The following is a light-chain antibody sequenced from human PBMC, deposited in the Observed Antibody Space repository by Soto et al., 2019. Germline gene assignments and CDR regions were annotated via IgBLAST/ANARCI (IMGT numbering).Light chain of an antibody. CDR3: QQYNSYPYT. Sequence: DIQMTQSPSSLSASEGDRVTITCRASQSVNTYLNWYQHKPGKAPKLLIYAASSLQSGVPSRFSGSGSGTEFTLTISSLQPDDFATYYCQQYNSYPYTFGQGTKLEIK. V-gene: IGKV1-39*01. CDR2: AAS. J-gene: IGKJ2*01. CDR1: QSVNTY.